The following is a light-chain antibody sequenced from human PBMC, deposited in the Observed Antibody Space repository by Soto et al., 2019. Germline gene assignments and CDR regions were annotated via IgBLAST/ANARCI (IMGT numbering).Light chain of an antibody. CDR1: QSLLHSNGYNY. V-gene: IGKV2-28*01. CDR3: QQYGSSLSIT. Sequence: DIVMTQSPLSLPVTPGEPASISCRSSQSLLHSNGYNYLDWYLQKPGQSPQLLIYLGSNRASGAPDRFSGSGSGTDFTLTISRLEPEDFAVYYCQQYGSSLSITFGQGTRLEIK. CDR2: LGS. J-gene: IGKJ5*01.